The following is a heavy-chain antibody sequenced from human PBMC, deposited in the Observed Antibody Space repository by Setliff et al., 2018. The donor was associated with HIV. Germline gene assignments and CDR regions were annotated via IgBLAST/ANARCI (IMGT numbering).Heavy chain of an antibody. CDR1: SGSISSGDYY. D-gene: IGHD6-19*01. V-gene: IGHV4-30-4*08. CDR2: IFYTGTP. J-gene: IGHJ4*02. Sequence: PSETLSLTCIVSSGSISSGDYYWSWIRQPPGKGLEWIGYIFYTGTPYYNPSLKSRVTISVDTSKNQVSLKLNSMTAADTAVYFCVRGPQWLVQKGRVYYFDYWGQGTLVTVSS. CDR3: VRGPQWLVQKGRVYYFDY.